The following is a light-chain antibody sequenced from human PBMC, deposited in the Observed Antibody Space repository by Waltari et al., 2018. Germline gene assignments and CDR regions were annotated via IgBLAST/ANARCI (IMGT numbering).Light chain of an antibody. CDR3: QQSYRTPLT. J-gene: IGKJ4*01. Sequence: DIQMSQSPSSLSASLGDRVTITCRASQSISYNLNWYQQRPGEAPKLLIYAASSLQSGVTSRFSGSGSGTDFTLTISSLQPEDFASYYCQQSYRTPLTFGGGTKVEIK. V-gene: IGKV1-39*01. CDR1: QSISYN. CDR2: AAS.